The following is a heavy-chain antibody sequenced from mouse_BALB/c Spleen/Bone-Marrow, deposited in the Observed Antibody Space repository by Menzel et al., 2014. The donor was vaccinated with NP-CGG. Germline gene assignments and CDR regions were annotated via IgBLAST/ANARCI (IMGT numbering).Heavy chain of an antibody. V-gene: IGHV14-3*02. CDR3: ARSIDYVTAWFAY. CDR1: GFNIKDTY. CDR2: IDPANGNT. Sequence: VQLQQSGAELVKPGASVKLSCTASGFNIKDTYMYWVKQRPEQGLEWIGRIDPANGNTKYDPKFQGKATITADTSSNTAYLQLSSLTSEDTAVYYCARSIDYVTAWFAYWGQGTLVTVSA. J-gene: IGHJ3*01. D-gene: IGHD2-13*01.